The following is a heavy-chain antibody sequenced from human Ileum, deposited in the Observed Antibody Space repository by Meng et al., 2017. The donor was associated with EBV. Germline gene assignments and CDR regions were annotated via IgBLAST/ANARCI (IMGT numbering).Heavy chain of an antibody. D-gene: IGHD1-26*01. J-gene: IGHJ4*02. CDR1: GGSFSSRKYY. CDR2: IYYSGTT. Sequence: QLQLQDPGPGLVKPSETLSLTCSVSGGSFSSRKYYWGWIRQPPGKALEWIASIYYSGTTYYNPSLQSRVSISVDKSKNQVSLNMTSMTAADTAVYYCASRELAPFDYWGQGTLVTVFS. CDR3: ASRELAPFDY. V-gene: IGHV4-39*07.